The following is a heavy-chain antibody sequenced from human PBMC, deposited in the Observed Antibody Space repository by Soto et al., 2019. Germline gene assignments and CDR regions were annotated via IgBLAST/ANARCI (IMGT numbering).Heavy chain of an antibody. V-gene: IGHV3-23*01. CDR3: ATVGRGYSYGWYDY. D-gene: IGHD5-18*01. CDR2: ISGSGGST. J-gene: IGHJ4*02. CDR1: GFTFSSYA. Sequence: EVQLLESGGGLVQPGGSLRLSCAASGFTFSSYAMSWVRQAPGKGLEWVSAISGSGGSTYYADSVKGRFTISRDNSKNTLYLQMNSLRAEDTAVYYCATVGRGYSYGWYDYWGQGTLVTVSS.